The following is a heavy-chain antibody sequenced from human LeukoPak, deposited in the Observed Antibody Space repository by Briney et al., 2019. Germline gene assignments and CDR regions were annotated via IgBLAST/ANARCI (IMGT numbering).Heavy chain of an antibody. CDR1: GFTFSSFA. V-gene: IGHV3-23*01. D-gene: IGHD2-2*01. CDR3: VRGGTVPPQV. CDR2: ISIGGST. Sequence: GGSLRLSCAASGFTFSSFAMTWVRQAPGKGLDWVSGISIGGSTYYADSVKGRFTISRDNSKNTLYLQMSSLRAEDTAFYYCVRGGTVPPQVWGQGTPVTVSS. J-gene: IGHJ4*02.